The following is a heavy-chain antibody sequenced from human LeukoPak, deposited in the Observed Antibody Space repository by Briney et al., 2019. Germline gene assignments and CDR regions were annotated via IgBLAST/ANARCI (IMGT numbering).Heavy chain of an antibody. CDR1: GFTFSSYG. Sequence: GGSLRLSCAASGFTFSSYGMHWVRQAPGKGPEWVAFIRYDGSNKYYADSVKGRFTISRDNSKNTLYLQMNSLRAEDTAVYYCAKGGPVIPDYWGQGTLVTVSS. CDR2: IRYDGSNK. J-gene: IGHJ4*02. V-gene: IGHV3-30*02. D-gene: IGHD2-21*01. CDR3: AKGGPVIPDY.